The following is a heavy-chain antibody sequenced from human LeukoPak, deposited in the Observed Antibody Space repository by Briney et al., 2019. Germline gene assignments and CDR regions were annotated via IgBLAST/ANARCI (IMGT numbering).Heavy chain of an antibody. CDR1: GFTFSSYA. D-gene: IGHD3-10*01. J-gene: IGHJ4*02. V-gene: IGHV3-30-3*01. CDR3: ARDNSMVRGVFDY. Sequence: GGSLRLSCVASGFTFSSYAMHWVRQAPGKGLEWVAVISYDGSNKYYADSVKGRFTISRDNSKNTLYLQMNSLRAEDTAVYYCARDNSMVRGVFDYWGQGTLVTVSS. CDR2: ISYDGSNK.